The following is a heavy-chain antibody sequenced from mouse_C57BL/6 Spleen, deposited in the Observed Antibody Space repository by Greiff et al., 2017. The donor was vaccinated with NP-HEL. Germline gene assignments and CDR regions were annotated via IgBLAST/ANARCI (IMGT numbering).Heavy chain of an antibody. CDR1: GFTFSDYY. CDR2: INYDGSST. D-gene: IGHD1-1*01. J-gene: IGHJ2*01. CDR3: ARAYYYGSSLYYFDD. Sequence: EVQLQESEGGLVQPGSSMKLSCTASGFTFSDYYMAWVRQVPEKGLEWVANINYDGSSTYYLDSLKSRFIISRDNAKNILYLQMSSLKSEDTATYYCARAYYYGSSLYYFDDWGQGTTLTVSS. V-gene: IGHV5-16*01.